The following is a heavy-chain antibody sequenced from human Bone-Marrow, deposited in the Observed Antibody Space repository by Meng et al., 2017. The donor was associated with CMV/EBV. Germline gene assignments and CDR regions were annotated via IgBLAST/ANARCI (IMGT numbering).Heavy chain of an antibody. Sequence: GSLRLSCSVSGGAISNYYWSWIRQPPGKGLEWIGYVYYSGTTNYNPSLKSRVSISVDTSKNQFSLKLSSVTAADTAVYYCARARGSHYFDYWGQGTLVTVPQ. D-gene: IGHD3-10*01. CDR3: ARARGSHYFDY. V-gene: IGHV4-59*01. CDR2: VYYSGTT. CDR1: GGAISNYY. J-gene: IGHJ4*02.